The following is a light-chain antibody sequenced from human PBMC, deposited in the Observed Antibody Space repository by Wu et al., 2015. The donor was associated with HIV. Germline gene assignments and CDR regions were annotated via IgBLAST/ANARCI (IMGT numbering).Light chain of an antibody. CDR1: QYLSRW. V-gene: IGKV1-5*03. J-gene: IGKJ1*01. CDR3: QKYNSAPPMWT. CDR2: KVS. Sequence: DIQMTQSPSTLSASVGDRVTITCRASQYLSRWLAWYQQKPGKAPKLLIYKVSSLERGVPSRFSGSESGTQFTLTISSLQPDDFATYYCQKYNSAPPMWTFGQGTKVEIK.